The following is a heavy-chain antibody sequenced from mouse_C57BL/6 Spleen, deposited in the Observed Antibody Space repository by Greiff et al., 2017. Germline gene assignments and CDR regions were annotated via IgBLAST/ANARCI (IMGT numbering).Heavy chain of an antibody. D-gene: IGHD1-1*01. CDR2: IYPGDGDT. CDR1: GYAFSSYW. V-gene: IGHV1-80*01. Sequence: QVQLQQSGAELVKPGASVKISCKASGYAFSSYWMNWVKQRPGKGLEWIGQIYPGDGDTNYNGKFKGKATLTADKSSSTASMQLSSLTSEDSAVYFCARGAYYGSSYYFDYWGQGTTLTVSS. J-gene: IGHJ2*01. CDR3: ARGAYYGSSYYFDY.